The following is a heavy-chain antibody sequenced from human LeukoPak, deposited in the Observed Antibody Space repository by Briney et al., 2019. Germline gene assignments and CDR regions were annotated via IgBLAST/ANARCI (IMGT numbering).Heavy chain of an antibody. Sequence: SETLSLTCGVSGGSISSTNWWSWVRQPPGQGLEWIGEISLTGETNYNPSLNGRVTMSLDESRNQLSLDLTSVTAADTAIYYCERDYGAWGQGTLVTVSP. CDR2: ISLTGET. D-gene: IGHD4/OR15-4a*01. V-gene: IGHV4-4*02. J-gene: IGHJ5*02. CDR1: GGSISSTNW. CDR3: ERDYGA.